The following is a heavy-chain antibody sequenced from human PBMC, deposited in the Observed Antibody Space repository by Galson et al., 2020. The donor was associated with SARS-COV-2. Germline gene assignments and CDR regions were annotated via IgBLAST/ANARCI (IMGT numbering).Heavy chain of an antibody. V-gene: IGHV4-39*01. D-gene: IGHD3-3*01. CDR3: ARRDYDFWSGSSNWFDP. CDR2: IYYSGST. CDR1: GGSISSSSYY. J-gene: IGHJ5*02. Sequence: PSETLSLTCTVSGGSISSSSYYWGWIRQPPGKGLEWIGSIYYSGSTYYNPSLKSRVTISVDTSKNQFSLKLSSVTAADTAEYYCARRDYDFWSGSSNWFDPWGQGTLVTVSS.